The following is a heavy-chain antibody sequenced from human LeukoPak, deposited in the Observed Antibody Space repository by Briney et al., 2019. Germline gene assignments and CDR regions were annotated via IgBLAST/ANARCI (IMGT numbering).Heavy chain of an antibody. J-gene: IGHJ4*02. CDR3: AKPLYSGYDFDY. V-gene: IGHV3-23*01. D-gene: IGHD5-12*01. Sequence: PGGSLRLSCAASGFTFSSYGMSWVRQAPGEGLEWVSAISGSGGSTYYADSVKGRFTISRDNSKNTLYLQMNSLRAEDTAVYYCAKPLYSGYDFDYWGQGTLVTVSS. CDR2: ISGSGGST. CDR1: GFTFSSYG.